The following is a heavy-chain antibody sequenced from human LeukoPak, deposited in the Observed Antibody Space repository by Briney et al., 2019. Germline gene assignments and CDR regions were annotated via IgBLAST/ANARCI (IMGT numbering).Heavy chain of an antibody. Sequence: SQTLSLTCTVSGGSISSSSYYWGWTRQPPGKGLEWIGSIYYIGSTYYNPSLKSRVTISVDTSKNQFSLKLSSVTAADTAVYYCARVGYDFWSGYYNPGDYWGQGTLVTVSS. CDR3: ARVGYDFWSGYYNPGDY. V-gene: IGHV4-39*07. CDR1: GGSISSSSYY. CDR2: IYYIGST. D-gene: IGHD3-3*01. J-gene: IGHJ4*02.